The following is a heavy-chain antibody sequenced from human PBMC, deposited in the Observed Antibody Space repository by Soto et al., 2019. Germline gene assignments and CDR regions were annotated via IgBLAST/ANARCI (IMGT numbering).Heavy chain of an antibody. Sequence: QVQLQESGPGLVKPSQTLSLTCTVSGGSISSGGYYWSWIRQHPGKGLEWIGYIYYSGSTYYNPSLKSRVTXAXDSXKNQFSLKLSSVTAADTAVYYCATYCSGGSCYLDYWGQGTLVTVSS. J-gene: IGHJ4*02. CDR2: IYYSGST. CDR3: ATYCSGGSCYLDY. D-gene: IGHD2-15*01. CDR1: GGSISSGGYY. V-gene: IGHV4-31*03.